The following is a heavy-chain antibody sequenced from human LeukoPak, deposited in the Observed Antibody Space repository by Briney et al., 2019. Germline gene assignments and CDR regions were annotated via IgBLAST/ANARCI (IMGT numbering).Heavy chain of an antibody. V-gene: IGHV3-7*01. Sequence: GGSLRLSCAASGFTFSSYAMHWVRQAPGKGLEWVANIKQDGSEKYYVDSVKGRFTISRDNAKNSLYLQMNSLRAEDTAVYYCARVGRFLEWLSPFDYWGQGTLVTVSS. D-gene: IGHD3-3*01. CDR3: ARVGRFLEWLSPFDY. J-gene: IGHJ4*02. CDR1: GFTFSSYA. CDR2: IKQDGSEK.